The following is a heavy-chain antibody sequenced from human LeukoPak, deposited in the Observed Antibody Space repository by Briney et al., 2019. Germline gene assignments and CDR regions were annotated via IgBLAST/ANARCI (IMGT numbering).Heavy chain of an antibody. CDR3: AKDGYYYSSGYSYFDY. CDR1: RFTFSSYA. V-gene: IGHV3-23*01. D-gene: IGHD3-22*01. Sequence: GGSLRLSRAASRFTFSSYAMSWVRQAPGKGLEWVSAISGSGGTTHYADSVKGRFTISRDNSKNTLSLKMNSLRAEDTAVYHCAKDGYYYSSGYSYFDYWGQGTLVTVSS. CDR2: ISGSGGTT. J-gene: IGHJ4*02.